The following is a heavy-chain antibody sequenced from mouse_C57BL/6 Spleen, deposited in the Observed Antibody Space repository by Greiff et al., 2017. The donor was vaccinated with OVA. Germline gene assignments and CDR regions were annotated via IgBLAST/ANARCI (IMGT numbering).Heavy chain of an antibody. J-gene: IGHJ3*01. CDR2: IWSGGST. CDR1: GFSLTSYG. Sequence: VKLVESGPGLVQPSQSLSITCTASGFSLTSYGVHWVRQSPGKGLEWLGVIWSGGSTDYNAAFISRLSNSKDNSTGQVFFKMNSLQAADTAIYYCARGANRSWFAYWGQGTLVTVSA. V-gene: IGHV2-2*01. CDR3: ARGANRSWFAY. D-gene: IGHD3-1*01.